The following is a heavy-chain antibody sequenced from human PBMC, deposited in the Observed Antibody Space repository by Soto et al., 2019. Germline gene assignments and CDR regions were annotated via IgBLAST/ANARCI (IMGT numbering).Heavy chain of an antibody. CDR1: GGSISSGGYY. V-gene: IGHV4-31*03. CDR2: IYYSGST. D-gene: IGHD6-6*01. J-gene: IGHJ4*02. Sequence: SETLSLTCTVSGGSISSGGYYWSWIRQHPGKGLEWIGYIYYSGSTYYNPSLKSRVTISVDTSKNQFSLKLSSVTAADTAVYYCARKGEQLGSREYYFDYWGQGTLVTVSS. CDR3: ARKGEQLGSREYYFDY.